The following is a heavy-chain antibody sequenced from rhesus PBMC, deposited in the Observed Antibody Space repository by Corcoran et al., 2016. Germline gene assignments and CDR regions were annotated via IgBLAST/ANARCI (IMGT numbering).Heavy chain of an antibody. V-gene: IGHV4-160*01. CDR2: IHGRGGST. D-gene: IGHD4-29*01. Sequence: QVQLQESGPGLVKPSETLSLTCAVSGGSFSSYWWGWIRQPPGKGREWIGSIHGRGGSTENNPSLKRRATISRDTSKNQFSLKLSSVTAADTAVYYGARGGESSLVRYWGQGVLVTVSS. J-gene: IGHJ4*01. CDR3: ARGGESSLVRY. CDR1: GGSFSSYW.